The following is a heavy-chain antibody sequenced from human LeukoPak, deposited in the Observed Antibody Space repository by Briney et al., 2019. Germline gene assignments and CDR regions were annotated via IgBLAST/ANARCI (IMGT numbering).Heavy chain of an antibody. D-gene: IGHD1-26*01. CDR2: VSYDGSNK. CDR1: GFTFSNYA. J-gene: IGHJ4*02. Sequence: GGSLRLSCAASGFTFSNYAMHWVRQAPGKGLEWVAVVSYDGSNKYYADSVKGRFTISRDNSKNTLYLQMNSLRAEDAAVYYRATIGDRRSGELYRIDYWGQGTLVTVSS. CDR3: ATIGDRRSGELYRIDY. V-gene: IGHV3-30-3*01.